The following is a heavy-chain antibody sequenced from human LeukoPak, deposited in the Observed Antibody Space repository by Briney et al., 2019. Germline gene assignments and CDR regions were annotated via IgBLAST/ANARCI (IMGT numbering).Heavy chain of an antibody. Sequence: PSETLSLTCTVSGGSISSGGYYWSWIRQPPGKGLEWIGYIYHSGSTYYNPSLKSRVTISVDRSKNQFSLKLSSVTAADTAVYYCARRGCSSTSCYSTYDYWGQGTLVTVSS. CDR3: ARRGCSSTSCYSTYDY. D-gene: IGHD2-2*01. CDR2: IYHSGST. CDR1: GGSISSGGYY. V-gene: IGHV4-30-2*01. J-gene: IGHJ4*02.